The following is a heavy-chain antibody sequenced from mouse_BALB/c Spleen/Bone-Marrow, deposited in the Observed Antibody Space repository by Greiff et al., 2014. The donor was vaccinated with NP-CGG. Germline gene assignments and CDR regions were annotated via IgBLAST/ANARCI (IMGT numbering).Heavy chain of an antibody. CDR2: FYPGSGSI. Sequence: VKLQESGAGLVKPGASVKLSCKASGYTFTDYIIHWVKQRSGQGLEWIGWFYPGSGSIKYNEKFKDKATLTADKSSSTVYMELSRLTSEDSAVYFCARHEGGGYFDYWGQGTTLTVSS. CDR3: ARHEGGGYFDY. J-gene: IGHJ2*01. V-gene: IGHV1-62-2*01. CDR1: GYTFTDYI. D-gene: IGHD1-1*02.